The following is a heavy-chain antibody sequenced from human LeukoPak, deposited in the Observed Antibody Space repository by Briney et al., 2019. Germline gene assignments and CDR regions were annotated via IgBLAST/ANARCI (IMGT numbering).Heavy chain of an antibody. D-gene: IGHD3-22*01. J-gene: IGHJ5*02. CDR2: IIPIFGTA. CDR1: GYTFIVYG. CDR3: ARDPSPYYDSSGYEWFDP. V-gene: IGHV1-69*13. Sequence: SVKVSCKASGYTFIVYGVSWVRQAPGQGLEWMGGIIPIFGTANYAQKFQGRVTITADESTSTAYMELSSLRSEDTAVYYCARDPSPYYDSSGYEWFDPWGQGTLVTVSS.